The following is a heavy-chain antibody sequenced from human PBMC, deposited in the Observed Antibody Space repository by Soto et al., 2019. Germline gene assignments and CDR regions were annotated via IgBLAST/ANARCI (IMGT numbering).Heavy chain of an antibody. CDR2: IYYSGST. Sequence: QLQLRESGPGLVKPSETLSLTCTVSGGSISSSSYYWGWIRQPPGKGLEWIGSIYYSGSTYYNPSLKSRVPISVDTSKNQFSLKLSSVTAADTAVYYCARTVGGYCSGGSCYSYYWYFDLWGRGTLVTVSS. V-gene: IGHV4-39*01. J-gene: IGHJ2*01. D-gene: IGHD2-15*01. CDR1: GGSISSSSYY. CDR3: ARTVGGYCSGGSCYSYYWYFDL.